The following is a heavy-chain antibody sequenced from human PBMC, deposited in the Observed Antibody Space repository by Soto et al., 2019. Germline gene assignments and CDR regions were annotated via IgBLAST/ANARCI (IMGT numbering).Heavy chain of an antibody. CDR3: ARAYSIDYYDSSGFDY. D-gene: IGHD3-22*01. V-gene: IGHV3-33*01. Sequence: GGSLRLSCAASGFTFSSYGMHWVRQAPGKGLEWVAVIWYDGSNKYYADSVKGRFTISRDNSKNTLYLQMNSLRAEDTAVYYCARAYSIDYYDSSGFDYWGQGTLVTVSS. CDR1: GFTFSSYG. J-gene: IGHJ4*02. CDR2: IWYDGSNK.